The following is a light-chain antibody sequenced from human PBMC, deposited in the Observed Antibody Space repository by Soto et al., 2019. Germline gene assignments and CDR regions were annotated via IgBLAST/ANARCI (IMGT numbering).Light chain of an antibody. Sequence: DILLTQAAATLSLSPGERATLSCRASQTITGRSLAWYQQKPGQAPRLLVTSISNRATGIPDRFSGSGSGADFTLTISRLEPEDFAVYYCQQYQNSRTFGQGTKVDIK. J-gene: IGKJ1*01. CDR2: SIS. CDR1: QTITGRS. V-gene: IGKV3-20*01. CDR3: QQYQNSRT.